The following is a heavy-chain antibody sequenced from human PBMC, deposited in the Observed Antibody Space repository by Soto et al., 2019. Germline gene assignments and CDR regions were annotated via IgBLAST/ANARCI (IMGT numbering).Heavy chain of an antibody. J-gene: IGHJ4*02. CDR1: GGSVSSDIYY. CDR2: VFHTGST. CDR3: ARSLAAKPKYYFDF. D-gene: IGHD2-2*01. Sequence: SETLSLTCTVSGGSVSSDIYYWSWIRQPPGKGLEWIGYVFHTGSTNYNPSLKSRVTISVDTSKNQFSLRLSSVTAADTAVYYCARSLAAKPKYYFDFWGQGNLVTVSS. V-gene: IGHV4-61*01.